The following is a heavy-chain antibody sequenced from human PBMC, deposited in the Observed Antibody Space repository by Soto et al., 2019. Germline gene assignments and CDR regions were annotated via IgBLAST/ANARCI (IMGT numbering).Heavy chain of an antibody. D-gene: IGHD2-2*01. CDR2: ISYDGSNK. CDR3: AKVLSLLVPAAMLPLGYGMDV. J-gene: IGHJ6*02. V-gene: IGHV3-30*18. CDR1: GFTFSSYG. Sequence: GGSLRLSCAASGFTFSSYGMHWVRQAPGKGLEWVAVISYDGSNKYYADSVKGRFTISRDNSKNTLYLQMNSLRAEDTAVYYCAKVLSLLVPAAMLPLGYGMDVWGQGTTVTVSS.